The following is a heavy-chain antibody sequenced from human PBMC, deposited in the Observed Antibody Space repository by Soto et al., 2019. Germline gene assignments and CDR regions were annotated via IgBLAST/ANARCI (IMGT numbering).Heavy chain of an antibody. J-gene: IGHJ4*02. CDR1: AITFSNAW. CDR3: TTGRYSSSLYFDS. CDR2: IKSKIDGGTT. D-gene: IGHD6-6*01. V-gene: IGHV3-15*01. Sequence: EVQLVESGGGLVKPGGSLRVSCAASAITFSNAWMTWVRQAPGKGLEWVGRIKSKIDGGTTDYGVPVKGRFTISRDDSKNTLYLQMNSLKTEDTAVYYCTTGRYSSSLYFDSWGQGTLVTVSS.